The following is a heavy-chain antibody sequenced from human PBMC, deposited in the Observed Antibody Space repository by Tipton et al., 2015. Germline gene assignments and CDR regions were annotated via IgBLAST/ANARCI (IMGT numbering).Heavy chain of an antibody. V-gene: IGHV3-30*03. CDR1: GLIFSSYG. CDR2: ISFDGNNK. D-gene: IGHD4-17*01. J-gene: IGHJ4*02. Sequence: SLRLSCAASGLIFSSYGMHWVRQAPGKGLEWVAVISFDGNNKHYEDSVKGRFTISRDNAKNSLYLQMNSLRAEDTAVYYCAREGLKYGEFDYWGQGTLVTVSS. CDR3: AREGLKYGEFDY.